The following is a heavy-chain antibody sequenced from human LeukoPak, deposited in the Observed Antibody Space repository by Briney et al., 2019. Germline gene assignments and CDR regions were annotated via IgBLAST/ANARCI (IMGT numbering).Heavy chain of an antibody. V-gene: IGHV1-2*04. J-gene: IGHJ4*02. D-gene: IGHD3-9*01. Sequence: VRLSCSPSGYTFTAYYMPTLRQSPGHQLKWLGWIHPNSGGTNYEQKLQGWVTMTRETSISSAYMELSRLRSDNTAVYYCARGSIKTLRYFDWFARGYFDYWGQGTLVTVSS. CDR3: ARGSIKTLRYFDWFARGYFDY. CDR1: GYTFTAYY. CDR2: IHPNSGGT.